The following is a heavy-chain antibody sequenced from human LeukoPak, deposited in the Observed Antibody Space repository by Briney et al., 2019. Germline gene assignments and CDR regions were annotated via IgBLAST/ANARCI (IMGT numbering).Heavy chain of an antibody. V-gene: IGHV1-46*01. D-gene: IGHD1-26*01. Sequence: GASVKVSCKASGYTLTSYYMHWVRQAPGQGLEWMAIISPSGGSTFYAQKFQGRVTMTRDMSTSTVYMELSSLRSEDTAVYYCVGATRGSGYWGQGTLVTVSS. CDR3: VGATRGSGY. J-gene: IGHJ4*02. CDR1: GYTLTSYY. CDR2: ISPSGGST.